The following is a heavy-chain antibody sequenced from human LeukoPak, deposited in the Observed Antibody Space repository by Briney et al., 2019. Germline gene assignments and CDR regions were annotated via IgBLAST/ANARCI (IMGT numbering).Heavy chain of an antibody. J-gene: IGHJ4*02. V-gene: IGHV3-23*01. D-gene: IGHD1-26*01. CDR1: GFTFSSYA. Sequence: PGGSLRLSCAASGFTFSSYAMSWVRQAPGKGLEALGKGLEWVSTIGASGHATYYPDSVRGRFTISRDNSKSTLHLQMDSLRAEDSALYYCAKWPEGATPKFHHWGQGTLVTVSS. CDR3: AKWPEGATPKFHH. CDR2: IGASGHAT.